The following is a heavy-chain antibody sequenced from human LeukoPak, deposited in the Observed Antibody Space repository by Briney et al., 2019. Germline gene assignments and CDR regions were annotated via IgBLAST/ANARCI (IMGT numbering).Heavy chain of an antibody. V-gene: IGHV3-64*01. CDR3: ARPSAYSAGPFDY. J-gene: IGHJ4*02. D-gene: IGHD2-15*01. CDR2: ISSNGGST. CDR1: GFTFSSYA. Sequence: PGGSLRLSCAASGFTFSSYAMHWVRQAPGKGLEYVSAISSNGGSTYYANSVKGRFTISRDNSKNTLYLQMGSLRAEDMAVYYCARPSAYSAGPFDYWGQGTLVTVSS.